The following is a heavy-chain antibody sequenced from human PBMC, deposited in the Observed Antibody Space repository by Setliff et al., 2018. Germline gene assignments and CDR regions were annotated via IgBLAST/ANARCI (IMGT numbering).Heavy chain of an antibody. V-gene: IGHV4-61*02. CDR2: IQGTGNT. D-gene: IGHD4-17*01. CDR1: GGSFDSGTHY. Sequence: PSETLSLTCTVTGGSFDSGTHYWSWIRQPAGKVPEWIGLIQGTGNTNYNPSLQSRATISIDTSKNQISLKITSVTAADTAVYFCARLPRTVTHFDYWGQGALVTVSS. J-gene: IGHJ4*02. CDR3: ARLPRTVTHFDY.